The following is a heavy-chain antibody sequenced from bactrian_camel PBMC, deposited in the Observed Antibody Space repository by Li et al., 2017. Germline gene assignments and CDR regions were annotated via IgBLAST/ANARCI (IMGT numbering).Heavy chain of an antibody. V-gene: IGHV3S53*01. J-gene: IGHJ7*01. CDR2: IASGSIVSTRT. Sequence: VQLVESGGGSVQPGGSLRLSCEGSAVIFSTCTMGWCRQAPGKEREAVATIASGSIVSTRTTYANSVLGRWSISRDNAKNTVYLQMNGLKTADMAMYYCAKDCCGGGWVLNAGMDYWGKGTQVTVS. CDR1: AVIFSTCT. D-gene: IGHD3*01.